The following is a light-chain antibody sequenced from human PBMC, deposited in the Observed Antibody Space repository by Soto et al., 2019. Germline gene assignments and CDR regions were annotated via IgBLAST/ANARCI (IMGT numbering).Light chain of an antibody. CDR2: EVS. J-gene: IGLJ1*01. Sequence: ALTQPPSASGSPGQSVTISCTGTSSDVGAYNYVSWYQQLPGKAPKLIIYEVSKRPSGVPDRFSGSKSGNTASLTVSGLQAEDEADYYCTSYAGTYSFFYVFGTGTKVT. V-gene: IGLV2-8*01. CDR1: SSDVGAYNY. CDR3: TSYAGTYSFFYV.